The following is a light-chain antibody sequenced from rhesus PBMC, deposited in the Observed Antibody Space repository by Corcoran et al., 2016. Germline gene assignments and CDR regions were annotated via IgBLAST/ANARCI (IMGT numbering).Light chain of an antibody. CDR1: QGISSW. CDR2: AAS. CDR3: QQGYNTPLT. V-gene: IGKV1-18*01. Sequence: DIQMTQSPSSLSASVGDKVTITCRASQGISSWLAWYQQKPGKAPKLLIYAASSLQSGVPSRFSGSGSGTDYTLTISSLPPEDFATYYCQQGYNTPLTFGGGTKVEIK. J-gene: IGKJ4*01.